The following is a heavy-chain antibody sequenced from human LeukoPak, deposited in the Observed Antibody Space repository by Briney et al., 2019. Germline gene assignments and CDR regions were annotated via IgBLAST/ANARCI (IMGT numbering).Heavy chain of an antibody. Sequence: GGSLRLSCAASGITFSNYAMSWVRQAPGKGLEWVSTISNSDFSTYYADSVKGRFTISRDNSENTLYLQMNSLRAKDTALYYCAKATGYLLWGQGTLVTVSS. J-gene: IGHJ4*02. CDR3: AKATGYLL. CDR2: ISNSDFST. V-gene: IGHV3-23*01. CDR1: GITFSNYA. D-gene: IGHD5-18*01.